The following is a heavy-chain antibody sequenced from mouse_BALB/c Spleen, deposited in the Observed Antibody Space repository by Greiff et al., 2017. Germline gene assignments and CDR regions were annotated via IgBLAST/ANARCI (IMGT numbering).Heavy chain of an antibody. D-gene: IGHD2-4*01. J-gene: IGHJ4*01. Sequence: EVQLQQSGAELVKPGASVKLSCTASGFTFNGSAMSWVKQRPEQGLEWIGRIDPANGNTKYDPKFQGKATITADTSSNTAYLQLSSLTSEDTAVYYCARTMIYAMDYWGQGTSVTVSS. CDR1: GFTFNGSA. CDR2: IDPANGNT. V-gene: IGHV14-3*02. CDR3: ARTMIYAMDY.